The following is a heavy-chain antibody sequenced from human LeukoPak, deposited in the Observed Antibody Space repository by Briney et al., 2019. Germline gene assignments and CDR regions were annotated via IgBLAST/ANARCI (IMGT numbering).Heavy chain of an antibody. D-gene: IGHD3-10*01. CDR2: IYHSGST. Sequence: PSETLSLTCAVSGYSISSGYYWGWIRQPPGKGLEWIGSIYHSGSTYYNPSLKSRVTISVDTSKNQFSLKLSSVTAADTAVYYCARDRAMVRGVIAMIDAFDIWGQGTMVTVSS. CDR1: GYSISSGYY. V-gene: IGHV4-38-2*02. J-gene: IGHJ3*02. CDR3: ARDRAMVRGVIAMIDAFDI.